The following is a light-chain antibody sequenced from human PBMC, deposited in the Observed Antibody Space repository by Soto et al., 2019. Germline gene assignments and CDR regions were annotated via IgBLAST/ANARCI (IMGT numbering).Light chain of an antibody. Sequence: EIVLTQSPAPLYLSPGERATLSCRASQSVSSYLAWYHQKPGQAPRLRIYDASNRATGIPPRCSGSGSGTDFTPTISSLEPEDFAVDYCQQRSNWPRVTFGPGTKVDIK. CDR3: QQRSNWPRVT. V-gene: IGKV3-11*01. J-gene: IGKJ3*01. CDR2: DAS. CDR1: QSVSSY.